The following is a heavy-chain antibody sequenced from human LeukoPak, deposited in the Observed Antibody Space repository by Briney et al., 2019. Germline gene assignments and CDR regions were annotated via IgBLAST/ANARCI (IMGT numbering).Heavy chain of an antibody. Sequence: GASVMVSCKPSGYTFTNHGISWVRQAPGQGFEWMGWISGYNGNTNYVQKFRGRITMTTDTSTSTAYLQLRSLSSDDTALYYCARDLSLGRHDDGEPFDSWGQGTLVTVSS. CDR3: ARDLSLGRHDDGEPFDS. CDR1: GYTFTNHG. CDR2: ISGYNGNT. D-gene: IGHD4-17*01. J-gene: IGHJ4*02. V-gene: IGHV1-18*01.